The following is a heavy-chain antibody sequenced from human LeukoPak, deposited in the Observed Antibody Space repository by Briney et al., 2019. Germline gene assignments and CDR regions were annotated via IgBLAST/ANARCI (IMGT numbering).Heavy chain of an antibody. Sequence: GGSLRLSCAASRFTFSSYSMNWVRQAPGKGLEWVSYISSSSSTIYYADSVKGRFTTSRDNAKNSVFLQMSSLRPDDTAVYYCAKGEYHQDGIGENRFDNWGQGALVTVSS. CDR2: ISSSSSTI. J-gene: IGHJ4*02. CDR1: RFTFSSYS. V-gene: IGHV3-48*01. CDR3: AKGEYHQDGIGENRFDN. D-gene: IGHD5-24*01.